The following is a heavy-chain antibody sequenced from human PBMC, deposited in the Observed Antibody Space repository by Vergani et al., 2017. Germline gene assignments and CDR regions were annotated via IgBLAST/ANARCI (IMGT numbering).Heavy chain of an antibody. D-gene: IGHD3-22*01. V-gene: IGHV3-73*01. CDR1: GFTLSGSA. Sequence: EVQLVESGGGLVQPGGSLKLPCAASGFTLSGSAMHWVRQASGKGLEWVGRIRSKANSYATAYAASVKGRFTISRDDSKNTAYLQMNSLKTEDTAVYYCTRQVVYDSSGYRDYWGQGTLVTVSS. CDR3: TRQVVYDSSGYRDY. CDR2: IRSKANSYAT. J-gene: IGHJ4*02.